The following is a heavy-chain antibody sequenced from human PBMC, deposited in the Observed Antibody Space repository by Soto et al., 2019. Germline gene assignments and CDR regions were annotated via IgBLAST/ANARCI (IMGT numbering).Heavy chain of an antibody. CDR1: GFTDSVNL. J-gene: IGHJ6*02. Sequence: EVQLVESGGGLVQPGGSLRLSCAASGFTDSVNLMNRVRRAPGKGLEWVSVINSGGSTDYADSVKGRFTISRDISRNTLYLQMNSLRAEDTAVYYCVRENYYYGMDVWGQGTTVTVSS. V-gene: IGHV3-66*01. CDR2: INSGGST. CDR3: VRENYYYGMDV.